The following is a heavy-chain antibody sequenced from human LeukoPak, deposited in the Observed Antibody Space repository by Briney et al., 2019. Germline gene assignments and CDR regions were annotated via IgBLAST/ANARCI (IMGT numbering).Heavy chain of an antibody. V-gene: IGHV4-39*01. D-gene: IGHD2-15*01. CDR2: IYYSGST. J-gene: IGHJ5*02. Sequence: SETLSLTCTVSGGSISSSSYYWGWIRQPPGKGLEWIGSIYYSGSTYYNPSLESRVTISVDTSKNQFSLRLSSVTAADTAVYYCARHLGVIAATSNWFDPWGQGTLVTVSS. CDR3: ARHLGVIAATSNWFDP. CDR1: GGSISSSSYY.